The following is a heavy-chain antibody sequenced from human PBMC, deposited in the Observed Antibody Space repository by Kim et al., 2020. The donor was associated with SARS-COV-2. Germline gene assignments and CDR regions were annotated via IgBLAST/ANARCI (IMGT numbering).Heavy chain of an antibody. V-gene: IGHV3-30*04. Sequence: GGSLRLSCAASGFTFSSYAMHWVRQAPGKGLEWVAVISYDGSNKYYADSVKGRFTISRDNSKNTLYLQMNSLRAEDTAVYYCARDPLWGYDSSGYGYFDYWGQGTLVTVSS. J-gene: IGHJ4*02. CDR2: ISYDGSNK. CDR1: GFTFSSYA. D-gene: IGHD3-22*01. CDR3: ARDPLWGYDSSGYGYFDY.